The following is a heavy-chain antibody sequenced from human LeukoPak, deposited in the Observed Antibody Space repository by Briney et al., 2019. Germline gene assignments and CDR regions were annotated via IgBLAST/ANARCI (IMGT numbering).Heavy chain of an antibody. V-gene: IGHV4-59*08. D-gene: IGHD3-10*01. CDR3: ARRDYGSGSYPFDY. CDR1: GGSISSHY. J-gene: IGHJ4*02. CDR2: IYYSGST. Sequence: SETLSLTCTVSGGSISSHYWSWIRLPPGKGLEWIGSIYYSGSTNYNPSLKRRVTISLDTSKNQFSLKLSSVTAADTAVYYCARRDYGSGSYPFDYWGQGILVTVSS.